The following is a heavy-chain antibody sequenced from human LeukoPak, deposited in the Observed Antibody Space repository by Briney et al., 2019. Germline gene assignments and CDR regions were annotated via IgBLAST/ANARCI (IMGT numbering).Heavy chain of an antibody. CDR3: ASGREQWLGSYDY. CDR1: GGSISSSSYY. J-gene: IGHJ4*02. Sequence: PSETLSLTCTVSGGSISSSSYYWGWIRQPPGKGLECIGSIYYSGSTYYNPSLKSRVTISVDTSKNQFSLKLSSVTAADTAVYYCASGREQWLGSYDYWGQGTLVTVSS. V-gene: IGHV4-39*01. D-gene: IGHD6-19*01. CDR2: IYYSGST.